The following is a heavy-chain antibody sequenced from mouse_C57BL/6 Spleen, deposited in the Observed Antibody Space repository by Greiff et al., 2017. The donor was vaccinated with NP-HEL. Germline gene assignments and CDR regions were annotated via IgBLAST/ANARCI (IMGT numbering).Heavy chain of an antibody. V-gene: IGHV1-69*01. CDR3: ARSGYDYDGAMDY. CDR2: IDPSDSYT. J-gene: IGHJ4*01. CDR1: GYTFTSYW. D-gene: IGHD2-4*01. Sequence: QVQLKQPGAELVMPGASVKLSCKASGYTFTSYWMHWVKQRPGQGLEWIGEIDPSDSYTNYNQKFKGKSTLTVDKSSSTAYMQLSSLTSEDSAVYYCARSGYDYDGAMDYWGQGTSVTVSS.